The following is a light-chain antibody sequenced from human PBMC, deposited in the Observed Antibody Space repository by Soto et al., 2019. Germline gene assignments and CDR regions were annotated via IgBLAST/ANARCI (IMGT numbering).Light chain of an antibody. V-gene: IGKV1-39*01. J-gene: IGKJ1*01. CDR2: GAS. CDR3: QQTYSTPWT. CDR1: QSIGTD. Sequence: DLQMTQSPSSLSASMGDRVSITCRASQSIGTDLNWYQQKPGKAPKLLIYGASTLQGGVPSRFSGSVSGTEFTLPISSLQPGDLATYFCQQTYSTPWTFGQGTKVDI.